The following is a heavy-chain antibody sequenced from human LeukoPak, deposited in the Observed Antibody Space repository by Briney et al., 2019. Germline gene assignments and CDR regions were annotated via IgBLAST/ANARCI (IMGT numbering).Heavy chain of an antibody. CDR3: TKYRDLPSPINSRALDP. CDR1: GFTFSSYE. D-gene: IGHD1-14*01. V-gene: IGHV3-48*03. CDR2: ISPSGNAI. Sequence: GGSLRLSCAASGFTFSSYEMMWVRQSPGKVLDWVSSISPSGNAIFMADSLRGRLTVSRDNSKNSLYLQLNSVSPDHTAVYFCTKYRDLPSPINSRALDPWGKGTLVIVSS. J-gene: IGHJ5*02.